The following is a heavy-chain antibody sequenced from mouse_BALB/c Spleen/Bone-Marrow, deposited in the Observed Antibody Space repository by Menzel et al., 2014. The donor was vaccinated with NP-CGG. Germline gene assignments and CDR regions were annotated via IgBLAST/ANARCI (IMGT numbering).Heavy chain of an antibody. CDR2: IAPGSGST. CDR3: ARGDDHDPFAY. D-gene: IGHD2-4*01. J-gene: IGHJ3*01. V-gene: IGHV1S41*01. CDR1: GYTFTSYW. Sequence: DLVKPGASVKLSCKASGYTFTSYWISWIKQRPGQGLEWIGRIAPGSGSTYYNEMFKGKATLTVDTSSSTAYIQLSSLSSEDSAVYFCARGDDHDPFAYWGQGTLVTVSA.